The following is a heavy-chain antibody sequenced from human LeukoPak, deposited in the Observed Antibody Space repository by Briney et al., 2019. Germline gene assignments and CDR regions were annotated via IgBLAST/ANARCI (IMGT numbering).Heavy chain of an antibody. CDR1: GFTFSSYW. CDR2: IKQDGSEK. J-gene: IGHJ6*02. D-gene: IGHD2-2*01. V-gene: IGHV3-7*03. Sequence: GGSLRLSCAASGFTFSSYWMSWVRQAPGKGLEWVANIKQDGSEKYYVDSVKGRFTISRDNTKNSLYLQMNSLRAEDTAVYYCAREAQLGYCSSTSCYAGPYYYYYGMDVWGQGTTVTVSS. CDR3: AREAQLGYCSSTSCYAGPYYYYYGMDV.